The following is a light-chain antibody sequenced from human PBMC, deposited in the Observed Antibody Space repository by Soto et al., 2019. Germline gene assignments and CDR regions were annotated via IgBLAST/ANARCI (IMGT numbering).Light chain of an antibody. J-gene: IGLJ2*01. Sequence: QSALTQPASVSGSPGQAITISCSGTSSDVGYYNYVSWYQQHPVKAPKLMMYEVSNRPSGVSNRFSGSKSGNTASLTISGLQAEEEADYYCSSYTSSTTLIFGGGTKLTVL. CDR1: SSDVGYYNY. CDR3: SSYTSSTTLI. V-gene: IGLV2-14*01. CDR2: EVS.